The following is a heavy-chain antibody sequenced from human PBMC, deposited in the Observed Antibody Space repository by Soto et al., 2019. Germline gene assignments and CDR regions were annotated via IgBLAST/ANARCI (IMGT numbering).Heavy chain of an antibody. CDR1: GDSLSTYF. CDR3: ARGSVGSGWKFDF. D-gene: IGHD3-22*01. Sequence: TLSLTCTVSGDSLSTYFWSWIRQPPGKGLEWIGYISYSATPNYNPALKSRVIISVDTSKNQFSLKLNSVTAADTALYYCARGSVGSGWKFDFWGQGILVTVSS. V-gene: IGHV4-59*01. CDR2: ISYSATP. J-gene: IGHJ4*02.